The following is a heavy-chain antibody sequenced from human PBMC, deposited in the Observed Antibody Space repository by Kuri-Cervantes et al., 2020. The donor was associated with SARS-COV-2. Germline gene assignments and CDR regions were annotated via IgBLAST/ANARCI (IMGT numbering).Heavy chain of an antibody. Sequence: SQTLSLTCAVSGYSISSGYYWGWIRQPPGKGLEWIGSIYHSGSTNYNPSLKSRVTISVDTSKNQLSLKLRSVTAADTAVYFCARDPVTVAGYFDYWGQGALVTVSS. CDR1: GYSISSGYY. D-gene: IGHD6-19*01. J-gene: IGHJ4*02. V-gene: IGHV4-38-2*02. CDR2: IYHSGST. CDR3: ARDPVTVAGYFDY.